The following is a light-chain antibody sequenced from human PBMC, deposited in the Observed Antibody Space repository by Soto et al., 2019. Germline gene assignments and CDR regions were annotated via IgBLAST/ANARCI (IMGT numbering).Light chain of an antibody. Sequence: EIVLTQSPGTLSLSPGKRATLSCRASQSISSSYLAWYQQRPGQAPRLLIYGASSRATGIPDRFSGSGSGTEFTLTNSRLEPEDFAFYYCQQYGSSSWTFGQGTKVEIK. V-gene: IGKV3-20*01. CDR2: GAS. J-gene: IGKJ1*01. CDR3: QQYGSSSWT. CDR1: QSISSSY.